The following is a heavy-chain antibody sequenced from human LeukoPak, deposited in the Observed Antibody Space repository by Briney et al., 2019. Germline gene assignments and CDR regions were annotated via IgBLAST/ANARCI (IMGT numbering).Heavy chain of an antibody. CDR2: IWYDGNNK. CDR3: ARDLGKGRYLDF. J-gene: IGHJ4*02. V-gene: IGHV3-33*01. D-gene: IGHD4-23*01. CDR1: GFTFSTYG. Sequence: GGSLRLSCAASGFTFSTYGMHWARQAPGKGLEWVAVIWYDGNNKYYADSVKGRFTISRDNSKNTLYLQVNSLRAEDTAVYYCARDLGKGRYLDFWGQGNLVTVSS.